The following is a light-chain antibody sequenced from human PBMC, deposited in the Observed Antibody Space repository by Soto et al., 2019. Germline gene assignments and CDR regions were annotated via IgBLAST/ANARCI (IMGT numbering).Light chain of an antibody. CDR3: QQSYSSPLT. J-gene: IGKJ4*01. CDR2: AAS. Sequence: DIQMTQSPSSLSASAGDRVTITCRASQSIRSSLNWYQQKPGKAPNLLIYAASSLQSGVPSRFSGSGSGTDFTLTISSLQPEDFATYYCQQSYSSPLTFGGGTKGDIK. V-gene: IGKV1-39*01. CDR1: QSIRSS.